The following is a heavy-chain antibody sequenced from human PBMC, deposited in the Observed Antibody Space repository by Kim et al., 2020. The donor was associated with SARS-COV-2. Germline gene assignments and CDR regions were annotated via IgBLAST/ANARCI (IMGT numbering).Heavy chain of an antibody. V-gene: IGHV3-30-3*01. CDR3: ARRTDTAMVNLNDDYYGMDA. J-gene: IGHJ6*02. Sequence: GGSLRLSCAASGFTFNSYAMHWVRQAPGKGLEWVAVISYDGSNKYYADSVKGRFTISRDNSKNTLYLQMNSLRAEDTAVYYCARRTDTAMVNLNDDYYGMDACGQETPVTASS. CDR2: ISYDGSNK. D-gene: IGHD5-18*01. CDR1: GFTFNSYA.